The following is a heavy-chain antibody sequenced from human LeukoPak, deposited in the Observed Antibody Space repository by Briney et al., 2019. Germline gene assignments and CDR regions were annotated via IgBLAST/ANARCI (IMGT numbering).Heavy chain of an antibody. CDR1: GGSISSYY. V-gene: IGHV4-59*01. Sequence: SETLSLTCTVSGGSISSYYWSWIRQPPGKGLEWIGYIYYSGSTNYNPSLRSRVTISVDTSKNQFSLKLSSVTAADTAVYYCARGAGRGDDDSSGLAVNWGQGTLVTVSS. CDR3: ARGAGRGDDDSSGLAVN. J-gene: IGHJ4*02. CDR2: IYYSGST. D-gene: IGHD3-22*01.